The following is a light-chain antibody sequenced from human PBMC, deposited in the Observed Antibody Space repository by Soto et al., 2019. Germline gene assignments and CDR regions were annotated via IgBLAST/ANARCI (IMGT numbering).Light chain of an antibody. V-gene: IGKV1-39*01. CDR1: QNIDRY. J-gene: IGKJ1*01. Sequence: DIHMTQSPSSLSASVGDTVTITCRASQNIDRYLNWYQQKPGKAPRLLISDASNLPSGIPASFSGSGSGTDFTLTISSLQSEDFASYFCQHTFNSPPWTFGQGTKVDI. CDR2: DAS. CDR3: QHTFNSPPWT.